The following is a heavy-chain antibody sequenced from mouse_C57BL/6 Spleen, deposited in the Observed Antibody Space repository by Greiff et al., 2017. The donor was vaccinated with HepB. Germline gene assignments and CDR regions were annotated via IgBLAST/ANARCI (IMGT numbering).Heavy chain of an antibody. D-gene: IGHD1-1*01. CDR1: GYTFTSYW. V-gene: IGHV1-64*01. Sequence: VQLQQPGAELVKPGASVKLSCKASGYTFTSYWMHWVKQRPGQGLEWIGMIHPNSGSTNYNEKFKSKATLTVDKSSSTAYMQRSSLTSEDSAVYYCARLRGYGSGAYWGQGTLVTVSA. J-gene: IGHJ3*01. CDR3: ARLRGYGSGAY. CDR2: IHPNSGST.